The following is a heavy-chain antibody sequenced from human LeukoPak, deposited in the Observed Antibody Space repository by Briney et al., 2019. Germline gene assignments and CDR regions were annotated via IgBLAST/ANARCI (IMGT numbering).Heavy chain of an antibody. J-gene: IGHJ4*02. D-gene: IGHD1-1*01. CDR1: GGSISSSSYQ. Sequence: PLETLSLTCAVSGGSISSSSYQWGWIRQPPGKGLEWIGTISYSGSTYCNTSLTSRVTISLDTSKNQFSLKLTSVTAADTAVYYCARRQSGPFDYWGQGTLVTVSS. V-gene: IGHV4-39*01. CDR2: ISYSGST. CDR3: ARRQSGPFDY.